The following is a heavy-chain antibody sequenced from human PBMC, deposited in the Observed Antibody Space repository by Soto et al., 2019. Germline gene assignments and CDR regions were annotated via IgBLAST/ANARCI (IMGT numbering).Heavy chain of an antibody. CDR3: AREGNYHEF. D-gene: IGHD3-10*01. V-gene: IGHV3-21*01. J-gene: IGHJ4*02. Sequence: GSLRLSCATSGFTFRIYAMNWVRQAPGKGLEWVSSISISGTYLHYADSVEGRFTISRDDAKNSVYLQMNSLRPDDTAVYYCAREGNYHEFWGQGTLVTVS. CDR1: GFTFRIYA. CDR2: ISISGTYL.